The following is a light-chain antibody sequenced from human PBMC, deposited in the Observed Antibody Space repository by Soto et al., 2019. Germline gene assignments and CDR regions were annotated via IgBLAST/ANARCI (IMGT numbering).Light chain of an antibody. CDR3: MQGTHWPIT. J-gene: IGKJ5*01. CDR1: QILVHSDGIAY. V-gene: IGKV2-30*02. CDR2: KVS. Sequence: DVVMTQSPLSLPVTLGQPTSISCRSNQILVHSDGIAYFSWFQQRPGRSPRRLIYKVSNRDSGVPARFSGSGSGTDFALKISRVEAEDVGVYYCMQGTHWPITFGQGTRPEIK.